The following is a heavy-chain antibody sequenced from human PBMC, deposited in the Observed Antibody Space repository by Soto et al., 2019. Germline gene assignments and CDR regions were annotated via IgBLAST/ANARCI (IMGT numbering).Heavy chain of an antibody. CDR3: ARVRYSTGWTPVDY. D-gene: IGHD6-19*01. CDR2: INSDGSTS. V-gene: IGHV3-74*01. CDR1: GFTFRNYW. J-gene: IGHJ4*02. Sequence: GGSLRLSCAASGFTFRNYWMQWVRQAPGQGLVWVSRINSDGSTSNYADSVKGRFTISRDNAKNTLYLQMNSLRAEDTAVYYCARVRYSTGWTPVDYWGQGTLVTVSS.